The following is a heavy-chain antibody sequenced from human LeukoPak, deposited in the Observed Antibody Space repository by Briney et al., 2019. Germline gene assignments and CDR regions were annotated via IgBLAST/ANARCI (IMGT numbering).Heavy chain of an antibody. CDR1: GFTFSSYG. V-gene: IGHV3-30*02. CDR3: AKGGGYSYGRSPLDY. CDR2: IRYDGSNK. Sequence: GGSLRLSCAASGFTFSSYGMHWVRQAPGKGLEWVAFIRYDGSNKYYADSVKGRFTISRDNSKNTLYLQMNSLRAEDTAVNYCAKGGGYSYGRSPLDYWGQGTLVTVSS. D-gene: IGHD5-18*01. J-gene: IGHJ4*02.